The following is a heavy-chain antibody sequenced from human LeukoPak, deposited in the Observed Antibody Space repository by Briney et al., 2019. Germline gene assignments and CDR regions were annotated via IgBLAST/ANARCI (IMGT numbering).Heavy chain of an antibody. V-gene: IGHV1-69*05. CDR2: IIPIFGTA. CDR3: ARGIVVVPAARGENWFDP. Sequence: ASVKVSCKASGGTFSSYAISWVRQAPGQGLEWMGGIIPIFGTANYAQKFQGRVTITTDESTSTAYMELSSLRSGDTAVYYCARGIVVVPAARGENWFDPWGQGTLVTVSS. CDR1: GGTFSSYA. J-gene: IGHJ5*02. D-gene: IGHD2-2*01.